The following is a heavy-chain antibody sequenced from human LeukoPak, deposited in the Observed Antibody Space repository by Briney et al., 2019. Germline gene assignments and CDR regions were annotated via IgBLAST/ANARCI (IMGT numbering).Heavy chain of an antibody. CDR1: GGSISSSSYY. CDR3: ARANGGYDLGYFDY. D-gene: IGHD5-12*01. Sequence: SETLSLTCTVSGGSISSSSYYWGWIRQPPGKGLEWIGSIYYSGSTYYSPSLKSRVTISIDTSKNQFSLKLSSVTAADTAVYYCARANGGYDLGYFDYWGQGTLVTVSS. CDR2: IYYSGST. J-gene: IGHJ4*02. V-gene: IGHV4-39*07.